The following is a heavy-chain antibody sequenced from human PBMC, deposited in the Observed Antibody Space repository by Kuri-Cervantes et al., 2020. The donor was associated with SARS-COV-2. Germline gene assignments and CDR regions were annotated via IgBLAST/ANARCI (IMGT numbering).Heavy chain of an antibody. Sequence: GESLKISCAASGFTFSSYSMNWVRQAPGKGLEWVSSISSSSYIYYADSVKGRFTISRDNAKNSLYLQMNGLRAEDTAVYYCARDSYYDSPGHWGQGTLVTVSS. V-gene: IGHV3-21*01. CDR2: ISSSSYI. CDR1: GFTFSSYS. CDR3: ARDSYYDSPGH. J-gene: IGHJ4*02. D-gene: IGHD3-22*01.